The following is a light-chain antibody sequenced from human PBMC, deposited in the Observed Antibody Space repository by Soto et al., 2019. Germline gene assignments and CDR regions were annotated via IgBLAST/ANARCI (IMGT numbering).Light chain of an antibody. CDR2: AAS. CDR1: QSISSY. V-gene: IGKV1-39*01. Sequence: GDRVTITCRASQSISSYLNWYQQKPGKAPKLLIYAASSLQSGVPSRFSGSGSGTDFTLTISSLQPEDFATYYCQQSYSTPLTFGGGTKVDIK. CDR3: QQSYSTPLT. J-gene: IGKJ4*01.